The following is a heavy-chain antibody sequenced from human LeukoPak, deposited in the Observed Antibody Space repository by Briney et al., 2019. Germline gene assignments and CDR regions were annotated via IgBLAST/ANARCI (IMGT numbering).Heavy chain of an antibody. V-gene: IGHV4-39*01. J-gene: IGHJ4*02. CDR1: GGSISSTNYY. CDR2: IYYSGIT. Sequence: SETLSLTCTVSGGSISSTNYYWGWIRQPPGKGLEWIGSIYYSGITYYNPSLKSRVTISVDTSKNQFSLKLSSVTAADTAVYYCARSTVAGTRKVDSWGQGTLVTVSS. CDR3: ARSTVAGTRKVDS. D-gene: IGHD6-19*01.